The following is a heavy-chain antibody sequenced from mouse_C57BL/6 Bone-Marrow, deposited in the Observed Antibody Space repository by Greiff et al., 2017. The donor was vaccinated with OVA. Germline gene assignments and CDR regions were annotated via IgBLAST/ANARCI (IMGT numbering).Heavy chain of an antibody. D-gene: IGHD1-1*01. CDR3: ARRGYSGTCYFDV. Sequence: EVQLVESGGGLVKPGGSLKLSCAASGFTFSDYGMHWVRQAPEKGLEWVAYISSGSSTIYYADTVKGRFTISRDNAKNTLFLQMTSLRSEEPAMYYCARRGYSGTCYFDVWGTGTPVTVSS. CDR2: ISSGSSTI. CDR1: GFTFSDYG. J-gene: IGHJ1*03. V-gene: IGHV5-17*01.